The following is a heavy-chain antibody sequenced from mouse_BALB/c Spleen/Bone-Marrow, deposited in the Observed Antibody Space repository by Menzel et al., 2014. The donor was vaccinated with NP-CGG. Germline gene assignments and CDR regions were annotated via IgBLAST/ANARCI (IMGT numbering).Heavy chain of an antibody. Sequence: QVQLQQSGPELAKPGASVKMSCKASGYTFTDYVITWVKQRTGQGLEWIGEIYPGSGSTYYNEKFKGKAILTADKSSNTAYMQLGSLTSEDSAVYFCARLDGNYRYAMDYWGQGTSVTVSS. CDR2: IYPGSGST. CDR3: ARLDGNYRYAMDY. V-gene: IGHV1-81*01. CDR1: GYTFTDYV. D-gene: IGHD2-1*01. J-gene: IGHJ4*01.